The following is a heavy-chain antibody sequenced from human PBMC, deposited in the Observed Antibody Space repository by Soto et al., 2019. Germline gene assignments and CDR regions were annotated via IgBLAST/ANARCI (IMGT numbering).Heavy chain of an antibody. J-gene: IGHJ5*02. CDR1: GFSLSTSGVG. CDR2: IYWDDDK. V-gene: IGHV2-5*02. D-gene: IGHD6-19*01. CDR3: AHRRNDNSGWYFWFDP. Sequence: QITLKESGPTLVKPTQTLTLTCTFSGFSLSTSGVGVGWIRQPPGKALEWLALIYWDDDKRYSPSLKSRLTITKDPPKNQVVLTMTNMEPVETATYYCAHRRNDNSGWYFWFDPWGQGTLVTVFS.